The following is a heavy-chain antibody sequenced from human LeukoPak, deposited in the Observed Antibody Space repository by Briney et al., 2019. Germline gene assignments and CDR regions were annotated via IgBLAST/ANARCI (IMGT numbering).Heavy chain of an antibody. CDR3: ARARLGYCSGGSCYTYYYYYYMDV. D-gene: IGHD2-15*01. J-gene: IGHJ6*03. CDR2: IYYSGST. V-gene: IGHV4-59*08. Sequence: PSETLSLTCTVSGGSISSYYWSWIRQPPGKGLEWIGYIYYSGSTNYNPSLKSRVTISVDTSKNQFSLRLSSVTAADTAVYYCARARLGYCSGGSCYTYYYYYYMDVWGKGTTVTVSS. CDR1: GGSISSYY.